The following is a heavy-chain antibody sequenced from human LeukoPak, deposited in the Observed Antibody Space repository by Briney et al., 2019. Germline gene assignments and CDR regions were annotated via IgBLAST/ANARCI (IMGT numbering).Heavy chain of an antibody. D-gene: IGHD5-18*01. Sequence: PSETLSLTCTVSDGSISSATYYWGWIRQSPNKGLDWIGSFFYTGSTYYSPSLKSRVTISVDTSKNHFSLKLSSVTAADTAVYYCAGSVDTATSGPDYWGQGTLVTVSS. CDR2: FFYTGST. CDR1: DGSISSATYY. J-gene: IGHJ4*02. V-gene: IGHV4-39*07. CDR3: AGSVDTATSGPDY.